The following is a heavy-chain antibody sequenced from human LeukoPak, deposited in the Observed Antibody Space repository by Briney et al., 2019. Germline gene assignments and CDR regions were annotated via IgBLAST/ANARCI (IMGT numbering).Heavy chain of an antibody. CDR2: ISYDGSNK. J-gene: IGHJ4*02. CDR1: GFTFSSYA. D-gene: IGHD3-22*01. Sequence: GGSLGLSCAASGFTFSSYAMHWVRQAPGKGLEWVAVISYDGSNKYYADSVKGRFTISRDNSKNTLYLQMNSLRAEDTAVYYCARYAYYYDSSGYYYVDYWGQGTLVTVSS. CDR3: ARYAYYYDSSGYYYVDY. V-gene: IGHV3-30-3*01.